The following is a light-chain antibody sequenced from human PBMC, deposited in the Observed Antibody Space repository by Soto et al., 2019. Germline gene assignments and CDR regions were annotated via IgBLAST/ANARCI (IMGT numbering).Light chain of an antibody. CDR2: GAS. V-gene: IGKV3-15*01. CDR3: QQYYSTPDT. Sequence: EIVMTQSPAPLSVSPGERATLSCRASQSVSINLAWYQQKPGQAPRLLIYGASTRATGIPARFSGSGSGTDFTLTISSLQAEDVAVYYCQQYYSTPDTFGPGTKVDNK. J-gene: IGKJ3*01. CDR1: QSVSIN.